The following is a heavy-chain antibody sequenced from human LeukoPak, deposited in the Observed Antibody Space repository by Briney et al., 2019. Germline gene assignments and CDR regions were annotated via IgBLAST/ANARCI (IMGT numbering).Heavy chain of an antibody. V-gene: IGHV4-39*01. D-gene: IGHD1-20*01. J-gene: IGHJ4*02. CDR2: IYYSGTT. Sequence: SETLSLTCTVSGGSISSYYWGWIRQPPGKGLEWIGSIYYSGTTYYNPSLKSRVTISVDMSKNQFSLKLSSVTAADTAVYYCARQDNYYFDYWGQGILVTVSS. CDR1: GGSISSYY. CDR3: ARQDNYYFDY.